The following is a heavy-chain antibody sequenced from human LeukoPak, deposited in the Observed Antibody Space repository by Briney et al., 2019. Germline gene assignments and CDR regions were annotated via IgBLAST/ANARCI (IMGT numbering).Heavy chain of an antibody. Sequence: GGSLRLSCAASGFTFSSYAMSWVRQAPGKGLEWVSAISGSGGSTYYADSVKGRFTISRDNSKNTLYLQMNSLRAEDTAVYYCATQRAYYDFWSGYFGWGQGTLVTVSS. CDR2: ISGSGGST. V-gene: IGHV3-23*01. J-gene: IGHJ4*02. D-gene: IGHD3-3*01. CDR3: ATQRAYYDFWSGYFG. CDR1: GFTFSSYA.